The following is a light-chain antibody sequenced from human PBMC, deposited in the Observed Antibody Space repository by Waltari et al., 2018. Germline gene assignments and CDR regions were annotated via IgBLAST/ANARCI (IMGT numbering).Light chain of an antibody. CDR2: AVS. V-gene: IGLV2-23*02. J-gene: IGLJ2*01. CDR1: SSDVGNYTP. Sequence: QSALPQPASVSGSPGQPITISCTGTSSDVGNYTPVSWYQQHPGKAPKLMIYAVSKRPSGVSDRFSGSKSGDMASLTISGLQPEDEAEYFCSSYAGSSKGVFGGGTKVTVL. CDR3: SSYAGSSKGV.